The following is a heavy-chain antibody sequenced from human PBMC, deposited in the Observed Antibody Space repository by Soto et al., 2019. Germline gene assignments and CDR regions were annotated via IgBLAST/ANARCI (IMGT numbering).Heavy chain of an antibody. V-gene: IGHV4-4*07. Sequence: SETLSLTCSVSGASISSFNWNWVRQPAGKGPESVGRLNIAGTINYNPSLKSRITMSMDTSKNQISLHLRSVTAADTAIYYCARDRGEYTSSWFWYFSHWGHGTLVTVSS. CDR3: ARDRGEYTSSWFWYFSH. D-gene: IGHD6-13*01. CDR1: GASISSFN. CDR2: LNIAGTI. J-gene: IGHJ2*01.